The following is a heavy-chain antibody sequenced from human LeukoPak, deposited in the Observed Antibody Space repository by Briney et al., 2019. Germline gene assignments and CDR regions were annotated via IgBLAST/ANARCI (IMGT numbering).Heavy chain of an antibody. J-gene: IGHJ4*02. CDR3: AKDQAHYYGILTGPHYFDY. CDR2: IYSGGST. V-gene: IGHV3-53*01. D-gene: IGHD3-9*01. Sequence: GGTLRLSRAASGFTDSSNYLSGVRRPRGKGLVEVSVIYSGGSTYYADSVKGRFTISRDNSKNTLYLQMNSLRAEDTAVYYCAKDQAHYYGILTGPHYFDYWGQGTLVTVSS. CDR1: GFTDSSNY.